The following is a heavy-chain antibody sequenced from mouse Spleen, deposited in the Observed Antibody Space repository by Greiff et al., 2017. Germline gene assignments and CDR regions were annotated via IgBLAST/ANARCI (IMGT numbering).Heavy chain of an antibody. CDR1: GFNIKDDY. CDR2: IDPENGDT. Sequence: VQLQQPGAELVRPGASVKLSCTASGFNIKDDYMHWVKQRPEQGLEWIGWIDPENGDTEYASKFQGKATITADTSSNTAYLQLSSLTSEDTAVYYCTRAWFAYWGQGTLVTVSA. J-gene: IGHJ3*01. CDR3: TRAWFAY. V-gene: IGHV14-4*01.